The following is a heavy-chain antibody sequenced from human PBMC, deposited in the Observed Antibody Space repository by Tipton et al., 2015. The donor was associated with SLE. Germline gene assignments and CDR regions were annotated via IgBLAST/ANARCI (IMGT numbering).Heavy chain of an antibody. D-gene: IGHD3-10*01. J-gene: IGHJ6*02. CDR3: ARQRLRLLSPLDA. Sequence: TLSLTCTVSGSSVSSFCWNWIRQSPGKGLEWIACVCNSVSTNYDPSLKSRGTISVDTSKNHFSLELTSVTAAYTAVYYCARQRLRLLSPLDAWGQGTPGHRLL. CDR1: GSSVSSFC. V-gene: IGHV4-59*08. CDR2: VCNSVST.